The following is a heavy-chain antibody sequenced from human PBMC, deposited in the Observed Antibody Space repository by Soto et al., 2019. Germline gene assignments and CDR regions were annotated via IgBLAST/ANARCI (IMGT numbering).Heavy chain of an antibody. CDR2: MNPNSGNT. CDR1: GYTFTSYD. D-gene: IGHD5-12*01. J-gene: IGHJ5*02. Sequence: QVQLVQSGAEVKKPGASVKVSCKASGYTFTSYDINWVRQATGQGLEWMGWMNPNSGNTGYAQKFQGRVTMTRNTSKCRAYMERSSLSSEDTAVYYCARGKGRVTWISRGVGWFDPWGQGTLVTVSS. CDR3: ARGKGRVTWISRGVGWFDP. V-gene: IGHV1-8*01.